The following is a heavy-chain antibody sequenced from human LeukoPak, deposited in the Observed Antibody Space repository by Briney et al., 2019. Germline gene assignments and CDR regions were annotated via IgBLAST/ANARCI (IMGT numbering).Heavy chain of an antibody. V-gene: IGHV3-21*01. CDR3: ARDRIASSGWYASLAY. J-gene: IGHJ4*02. CDR1: GFTFSSYS. Sequence: PGGSLRLSCAASGFTFSSYSMNWVRQAPGKGLEWVSSISSSSSYIYYADSVKGRFTISRDNAKNSLYLQMNSLRAEDTAVYYCARDRIASSGWYASLAYWGQGTLVTVSS. D-gene: IGHD6-19*01. CDR2: ISSSSSYI.